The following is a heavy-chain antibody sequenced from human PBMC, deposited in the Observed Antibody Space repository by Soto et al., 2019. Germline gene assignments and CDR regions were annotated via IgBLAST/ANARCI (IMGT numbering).Heavy chain of an antibody. CDR2: ISSSGNTK. Sequence: EVQLVESGGGLVQRGGSLRLSCAASGFSFSFYSMNWVRQAPGKGLEWVSYISSSGNTKYYADSVKGRFTITRDSAKNSLYLQMKSLRDEDTAVYYCARDQMGATSHPLDCWGQGTLVTVSS. J-gene: IGHJ4*02. CDR3: ARDQMGATSHPLDC. CDR1: GFSFSFYS. D-gene: IGHD1-26*01. V-gene: IGHV3-48*02.